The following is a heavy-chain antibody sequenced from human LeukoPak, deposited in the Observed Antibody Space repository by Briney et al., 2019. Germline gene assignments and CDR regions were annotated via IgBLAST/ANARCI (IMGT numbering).Heavy chain of an antibody. CDR3: AKDRSGDYSEYFDY. V-gene: IGHV3-53*01. Sequence: GGSLRLSCAASGFTVSSNYMSWVRQAPGKGLEWVSVIYSGGSTYYADSVKGRFTISTDNSKNTLYLQMNSLRAEDTAVYYCAKDRSGDYSEYFDYWGQGTLVTVSS. CDR2: IYSGGST. CDR1: GFTVSSNY. J-gene: IGHJ4*02. D-gene: IGHD4-11*01.